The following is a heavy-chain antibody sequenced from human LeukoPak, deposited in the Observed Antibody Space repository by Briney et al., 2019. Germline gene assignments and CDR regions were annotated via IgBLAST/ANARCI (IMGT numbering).Heavy chain of an antibody. Sequence: GASLKISCNSAGYKFPNYWIGWVRQMPGKGLEWMGIIYPGDSDPRYSPSFQGQVTISADKSMNTAYLKWSCLKASDTSVYFCARQRSGHMNGLDVWGQGTTVIVSS. J-gene: IGHJ6*02. D-gene: IGHD3-3*01. CDR3: ARQRSGHMNGLDV. CDR1: GYKFPNYW. CDR2: IYPGDSDP. V-gene: IGHV5-51*01.